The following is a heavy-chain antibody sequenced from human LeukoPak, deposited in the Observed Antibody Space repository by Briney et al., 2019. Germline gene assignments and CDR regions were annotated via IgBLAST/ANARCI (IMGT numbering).Heavy chain of an antibody. CDR2: IYYSGST. Sequence: SETLSLTCTVSGGSISSYYWSWIRQPPGKGLEWIGYIYYSGSTNYNPSLKSRVTISVDTYKNQFSLKLSSVTAADTAVYYCARVAYSSSWYRGWFDPWGQGTLVTVSS. J-gene: IGHJ5*02. V-gene: IGHV4-59*01. CDR3: ARVAYSSSWYRGWFDP. CDR1: GGSISSYY. D-gene: IGHD6-13*01.